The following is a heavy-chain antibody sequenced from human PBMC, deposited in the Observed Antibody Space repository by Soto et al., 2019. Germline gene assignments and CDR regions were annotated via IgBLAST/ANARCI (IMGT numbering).Heavy chain of an antibody. D-gene: IGHD6-13*01. V-gene: IGHV3-15*01. CDR3: TTGLAQQLVVFAY. CDR2: IKSRADGETT. CDR1: GFTFNNAW. J-gene: IGHJ4*01. Sequence: EVQLVEFGGGVVKPGGSLRLSCAASGFTFNNAWLSWVRQAPGKGLEWVGRIKSRADGETTDYAARVKGRFTISRDDSKNMLYLQMNSLKTEDTAVYYCTTGLAQQLVVFAYWGHGTLLNVSS.